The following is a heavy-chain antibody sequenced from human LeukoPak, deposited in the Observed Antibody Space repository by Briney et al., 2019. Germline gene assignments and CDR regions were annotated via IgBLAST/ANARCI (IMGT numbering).Heavy chain of an antibody. CDR1: GYNFTSYY. J-gene: IGHJ5*02. V-gene: IGHV1-46*01. CDR3: ARTYSSGWYLSGGWFDP. Sequence: ASVKVSCKASGYNFTSYYLHWVRQAPGQGLEWMGIINPSGGSTSYAPKLQGRVTMTRDTSTSTVNMELSSLRSEDTAVYYCARTYSSGWYLSGGWFDPWGQGTLVTVSS. D-gene: IGHD6-19*01. CDR2: INPSGGST.